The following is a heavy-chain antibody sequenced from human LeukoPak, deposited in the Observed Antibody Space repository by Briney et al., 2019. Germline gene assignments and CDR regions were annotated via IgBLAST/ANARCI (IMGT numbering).Heavy chain of an antibody. CDR2: IYTSGST. CDR3: ARSRYFDWPYTQGYFDY. D-gene: IGHD3-9*01. V-gene: IGHV4-4*07. Sequence: SETLSLTCTVTGGSISSYDWCWIRQHARKVLEWIGRIYTSGSTNYNPSLKSRVTMSVDTSKNQFSLKLSSVTAADTAVYYCARSRYFDWPYTQGYFDYWGQGTLVTVSS. J-gene: IGHJ4*02. CDR1: GGSISSYD.